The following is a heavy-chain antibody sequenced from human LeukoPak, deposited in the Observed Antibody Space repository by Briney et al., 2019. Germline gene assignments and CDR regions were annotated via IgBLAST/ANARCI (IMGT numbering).Heavy chain of an antibody. CDR1: ARSISSYS. V-gene: IGHV4-59*12. D-gene: IGHD6-6*01. CDR2: IYYGGSN. J-gene: IGHJ4*02. CDR3: ASAYSSSSVIDY. Sequence: PSETLSPTSIVAARSISSYSWSCIRHPPGKVLEWIGYIYYGGSNNYHPSLKSRVTISVDTSKNQFSLKLSSVTAADTAVYYCASAYSSSSVIDYWGQGTLVTVSS.